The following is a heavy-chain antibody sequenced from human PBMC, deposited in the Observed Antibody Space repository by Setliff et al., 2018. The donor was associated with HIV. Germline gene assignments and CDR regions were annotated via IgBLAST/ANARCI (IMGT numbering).Heavy chain of an antibody. V-gene: IGHV4-59*03. D-gene: IGHD3-3*01. J-gene: IGHJ4*01. CDR3: APGEGVASTYYHD. CDR2: IHHTGST. Sequence: SETLSLTCTVSGDSITGHYWNWIRQPPGEGLEWIGFIHHTGSTVSNPSLKSRVTILMDLSRNQLSLHLASVTTADTAVYFCAPGEGVASTYYHDWGQGTQVTVSS. CDR1: GDSITGHY.